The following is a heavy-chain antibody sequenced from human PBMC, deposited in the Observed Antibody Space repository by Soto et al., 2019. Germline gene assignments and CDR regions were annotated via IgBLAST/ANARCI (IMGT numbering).Heavy chain of an antibody. CDR2: ISGSGGST. D-gene: IGHD2-15*01. CDR1: GFTFSSYA. CDR3: AKPVEGVVAAEYYFDY. V-gene: IGHV3-23*01. Sequence: EVQLLESGGGLVQPGGSLRLSCAASGFTFSSYAMSWVRQAPGKGLEWVSAISGSGGSTYYADSVKGRFTISRDNSKNTLYLQMNSLRAEDTAVYYCAKPVEGVVAAEYYFDYWGQGTLVTVSS. J-gene: IGHJ4*02.